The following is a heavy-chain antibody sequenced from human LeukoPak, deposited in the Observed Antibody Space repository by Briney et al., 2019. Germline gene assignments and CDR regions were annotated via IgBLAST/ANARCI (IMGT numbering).Heavy chain of an antibody. Sequence: GGSLRLSCAASGFTFSSYAMSWVRQVPGKGLEWVSAISGSGGSTYYADSVKGRFTISRDNSKNTLYLQMNSLRAEDTAVYYCAKSVGSSWALDYWGQGTLVTVSS. CDR1: GFTFSSYA. CDR2: ISGSGGST. CDR3: AKSVGSSWALDY. V-gene: IGHV3-23*01. J-gene: IGHJ4*02. D-gene: IGHD6-13*01.